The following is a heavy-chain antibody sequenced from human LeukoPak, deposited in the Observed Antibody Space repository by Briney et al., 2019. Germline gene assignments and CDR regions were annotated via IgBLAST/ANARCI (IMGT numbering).Heavy chain of an antibody. CDR1: GFTFSSYS. Sequence: GGSLRLSCAASGFTFSSYSMNWVRQAPGKGLEWVSYISSSSSTIYYADSVKGRFTISRDNAKNSLYLQMNSLRAEDTAVYYCARFTYDYVWGSYRFHDFDYWGQGTLVTVSS. D-gene: IGHD3-16*02. V-gene: IGHV3-48*04. J-gene: IGHJ4*02. CDR2: ISSSSSTI. CDR3: ARFTYDYVWGSYRFHDFDY.